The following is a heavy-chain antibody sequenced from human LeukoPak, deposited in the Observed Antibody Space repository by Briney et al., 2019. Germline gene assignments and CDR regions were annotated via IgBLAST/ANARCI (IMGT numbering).Heavy chain of an antibody. CDR2: IYFSGST. V-gene: IGHV4-39*07. D-gene: IGHD6-6*01. J-gene: IGHJ4*02. Sequence: SETLSLTCTVSGGSISSTTYYWGWIRQPPGKGLEWIGSIYFSGSTFYNPSLKSRVTISVDTSKDQFSLKLSSVTAADTAVYYCARGRSYSSSSYYFDYWGQGTLVTVSS. CDR3: ARGRSYSSSSYYFDY. CDR1: GGSISSTTYY.